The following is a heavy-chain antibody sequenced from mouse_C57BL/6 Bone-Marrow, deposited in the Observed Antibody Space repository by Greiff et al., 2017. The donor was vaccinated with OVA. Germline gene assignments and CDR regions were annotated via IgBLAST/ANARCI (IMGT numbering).Heavy chain of an antibody. D-gene: IGHD2-10*01. CDR2: IDPENGDT. V-gene: IGHV14-4*01. CDR1: GFNIKDDY. J-gene: IGHJ3*01. Sequence: EVKLEESGAELVRPGASVKLSCTASGFNIKDDYMHWVKQRPEQGLEWIGWIDPENGDTEYASKFQGKATITADTASITAYLQLSSLTSEDTAVYYCTTAFLRFAYWGQGTLVTVSA. CDR3: TTAFLRFAY.